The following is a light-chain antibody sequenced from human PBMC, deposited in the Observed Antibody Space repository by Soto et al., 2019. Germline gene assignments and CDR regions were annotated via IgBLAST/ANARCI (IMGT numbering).Light chain of an antibody. CDR2: DVS. CDR3: CSYAGSYTLYV. V-gene: IGLV2-11*01. Sequence: QSVLTPPRSVSGSPGQSVTISCTGTSSDVGGYNYVSWYQQHPGTAPKLMIYDVSMRPSGVPDRFSGSKSGNTASLTISGLQAEDEADYYCCSYAGSYTLYVFGTGTKLTVL. J-gene: IGLJ1*01. CDR1: SSDVGGYNY.